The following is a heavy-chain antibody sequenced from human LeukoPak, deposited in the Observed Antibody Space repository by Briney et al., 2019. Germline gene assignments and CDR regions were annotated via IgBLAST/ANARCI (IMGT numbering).Heavy chain of an antibody. CDR3: ARGDYYGSGSPGGFDP. CDR1: GYSISSGYY. CDR2: INHSGST. J-gene: IGHJ5*02. D-gene: IGHD3-10*01. V-gene: IGHV4-38-2*02. Sequence: SETLSLTCTVSGYSISSGYYWSWIRQPPGKGLEWIGEINHSGSTNYNPSLKSRVTISVDTSKNQFPLKLSSVTAADTAVYYCARGDYYGSGSPGGFDPWGQGTLVTVSS.